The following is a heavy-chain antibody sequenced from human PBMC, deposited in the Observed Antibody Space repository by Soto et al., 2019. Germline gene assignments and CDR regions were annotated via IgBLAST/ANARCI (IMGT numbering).Heavy chain of an antibody. V-gene: IGHV4-39*01. CDR2: IYYSGST. D-gene: IGHD5-12*01. Sequence: SETLSLTCTVSGGSIISSSYYWGWIRQPPGKGLEWIGSIYYSGSTYYDPSLKSRVTISVDTSKNQFSLKLSSVTAADTAVYYCARHHRGIVATIGTFDYWGQGTLVTVSS. J-gene: IGHJ4*02. CDR1: GGSIISSSYY. CDR3: ARHHRGIVATIGTFDY.